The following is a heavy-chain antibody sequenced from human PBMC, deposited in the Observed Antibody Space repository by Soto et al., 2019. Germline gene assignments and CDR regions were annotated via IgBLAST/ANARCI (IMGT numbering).Heavy chain of an antibody. J-gene: IGHJ6*02. CDR2: ISYDGSNK. CDR1: GFTFSSYA. CDR3: LSAVFPYYYYGMDV. D-gene: IGHD3-16*02. V-gene: IGHV3-30-3*01. Sequence: SLRLSCAASGFTFSSYAMHWVRQAPGKGLEWVAVISYDGSNKYYADSVKGRFTISRDNSKNTLYLQMNSLRAEDTAVYYCLSAVFPYYYYGMDVWGQGTTVTVSS.